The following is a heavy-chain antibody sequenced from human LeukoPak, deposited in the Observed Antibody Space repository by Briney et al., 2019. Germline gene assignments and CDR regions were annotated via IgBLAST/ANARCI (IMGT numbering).Heavy chain of an antibody. CDR1: GGSFSGYY. Sequence: SETLSLTCAVYGGSFSGYYWSWIRQPPGKGLEWIGEINHSGSTNYNPSLKSRVTISVDTSKNQFSLKLSSVTAADTAVYYCARGDSGPIDYWGQGTLVTVSS. J-gene: IGHJ4*02. CDR2: INHSGST. D-gene: IGHD5-12*01. V-gene: IGHV4-34*01. CDR3: ARGDSGPIDY.